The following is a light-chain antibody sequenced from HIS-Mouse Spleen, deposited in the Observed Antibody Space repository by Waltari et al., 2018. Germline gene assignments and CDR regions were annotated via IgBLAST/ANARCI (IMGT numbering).Light chain of an antibody. J-gene: IGLJ2*01. V-gene: IGLV3-10*01. CDR3: YSTDSSGNHRV. CDR1: ALPKKY. CDR2: EDS. Sequence: SELTQPPSASVSPGQTARITCSGDALPKKYAYWYQQKSGQAPVLVIYEDSKRPSGIPERFSGSSSGTMATLTISGAQVEDEADYYCYSTDSSGNHRVFGGGTKLTVL.